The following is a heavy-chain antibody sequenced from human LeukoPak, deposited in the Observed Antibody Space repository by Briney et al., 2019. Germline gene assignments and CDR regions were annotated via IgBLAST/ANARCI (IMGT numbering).Heavy chain of an antibody. CDR2: ISGVGGST. J-gene: IGHJ4*02. V-gene: IGHV3-23*01. D-gene: IGHD6-6*01. CDR3: AKDSSTPHLDYFDY. Sequence: GGSLRLSCAASGFTFISYAMSWGRHAPGKGLEWVSHISGVGGSTYYADSVKGRFTISRDNSNTTLYMKMNSPRAEDTAVYYCAKDSSTPHLDYFDYCGQGQLVTVSS. CDR1: GFTFISYA.